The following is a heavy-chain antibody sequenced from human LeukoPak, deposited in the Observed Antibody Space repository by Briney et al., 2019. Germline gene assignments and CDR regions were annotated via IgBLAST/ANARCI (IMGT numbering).Heavy chain of an antibody. V-gene: IGHV3-13*01. CDR3: AKALDYNGLRGEGGSFDC. CDR2: IGVAGDT. D-gene: IGHD4-11*01. J-gene: IGHJ4*02. Sequence: PGGSLRLSCVASGFNFSKNDMHWVRQTTERGLEWVSAIGVAGDTYYADPVKGRFTISRENGKNSVYLQMNSLRAGDTAVYFCAKALDYNGLRGEGGSFDCWGQGALVTVSS. CDR1: GFNFSKND.